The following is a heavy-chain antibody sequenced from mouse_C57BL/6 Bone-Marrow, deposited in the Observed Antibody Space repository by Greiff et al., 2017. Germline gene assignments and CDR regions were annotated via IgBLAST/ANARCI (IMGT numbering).Heavy chain of an antibody. J-gene: IGHJ4*01. V-gene: IGHV2-6-1*01. CDR1: GFSLTSYG. Sequence: VQRVESGPGLVAPSQSLSITCTVSGFSLTSYGVHWVRQPPGKGLEWLVVIWSDGSTTYNSALKSRLSISKDNSKSQVFLKMNSLQTDDTAMYYCARHPRYYDLYYAMDYWGQGTSVTVSS. CDR3: ARHPRYYDLYYAMDY. CDR2: IWSDGST. D-gene: IGHD2-4*01.